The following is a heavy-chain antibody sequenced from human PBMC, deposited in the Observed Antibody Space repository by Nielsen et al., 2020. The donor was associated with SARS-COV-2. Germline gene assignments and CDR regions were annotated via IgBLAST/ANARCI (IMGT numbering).Heavy chain of an antibody. V-gene: IGHV5-51*01. J-gene: IGHJ4*02. Sequence: GESLKISCKGSGYSFTSYWIGWVRQMPGRGLEWMGIIYPGDSDTRYSPSFQGQVTISADKSISTAYLQWSSLKASDTAIYYCARNDILTGYSPDYWGQGTLVTVSS. CDR1: GYSFTSYW. CDR3: ARNDILTGYSPDY. CDR2: IYPGDSDT. D-gene: IGHD3-9*01.